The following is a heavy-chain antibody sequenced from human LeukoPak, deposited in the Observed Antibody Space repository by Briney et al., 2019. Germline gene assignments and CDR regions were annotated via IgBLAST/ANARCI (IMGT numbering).Heavy chain of an antibody. V-gene: IGHV3-21*01. J-gene: IGHJ6*02. D-gene: IGHD4-17*01. CDR3: ARDSTVTTWYYYGMDV. CDR1: GFTFSSYS. Sequence: PGGSLRLSCAASGFTFSSYSMNWVRQAPGKGLEWVSSISSSSSYIYYADSVKGRFTTSRDNAKNSLYLQMNSLRAEDTAVYYCARDSTVTTWYYYGMDVWGQGTTVTVSS. CDR2: ISSSSSYI.